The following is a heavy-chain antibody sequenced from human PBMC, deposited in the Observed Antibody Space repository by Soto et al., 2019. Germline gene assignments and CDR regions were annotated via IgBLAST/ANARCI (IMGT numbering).Heavy chain of an antibody. D-gene: IGHD6-19*01. J-gene: IGHJ6*02. CDR1: GGSFSGYY. V-gene: IGHV4-34*01. CDR2: INHSGST. Sequence: SETLSLTCAVYGGSFSGYYWSWIRQPPGKGLEWIGEINHSGSTNYNPSPKSRVTISVDTSKNQFSLKLSSVTAADTAVYYCARGPSRIAVAGTAYYYYGMDVWGQGTTVTVSS. CDR3: ARGPSRIAVAGTAYYYYGMDV.